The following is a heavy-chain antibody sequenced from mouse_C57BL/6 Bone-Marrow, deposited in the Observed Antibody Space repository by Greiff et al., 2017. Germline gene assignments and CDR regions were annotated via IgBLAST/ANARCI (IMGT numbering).Heavy chain of an antibody. V-gene: IGHV1-55*01. Sequence: VKLQQPGAELVKPGASVKMSCKASGYTFTSYWITWVKQRPGQGLEWIGDIYPGSGSTNYNEKFKSKATLTVDTSSSTAYMQLSSLTSEDSAVYYCARCDYYGSSYWYFDVWGTGTTVTVSS. D-gene: IGHD1-1*01. CDR3: ARCDYYGSSYWYFDV. CDR1: GYTFTSYW. CDR2: IYPGSGST. J-gene: IGHJ1*03.